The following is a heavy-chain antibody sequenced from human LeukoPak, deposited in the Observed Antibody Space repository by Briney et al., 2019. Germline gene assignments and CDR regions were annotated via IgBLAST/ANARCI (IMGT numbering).Heavy chain of an antibody. CDR1: GFTFSRYG. D-gene: IGHD3-22*01. CDR2: IWYDGNKK. CDR3: SKNDYDSISGIHY. V-gene: IGHV3-33*06. Sequence: PGGALRLFCAGSGFTFSRYGMHWVGQAAGKGLEGVAVIWYDGNKKYYADSVKGRFTISRENYKNTLYLQMNSLRAEDTAVYYCSKNDYDSISGIHYRVQGALVTVSS. J-gene: IGHJ4*02.